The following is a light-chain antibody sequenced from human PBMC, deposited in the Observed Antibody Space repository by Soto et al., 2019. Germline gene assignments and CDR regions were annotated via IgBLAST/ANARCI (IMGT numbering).Light chain of an antibody. CDR2: WAS. V-gene: IGKV4-1*01. Sequence: DIVMTQSPDSLAVSLGERATINCKSSQSVFYSSNNKNYLAWYQQKPGQPPKLLIYWASTRESGVPDRFSGSGSGTDSTLTISSLQAEDVAVYYCQQYSSTPFTFGPGTKVDIK. CDR3: QQYSSTPFT. J-gene: IGKJ3*01. CDR1: QSVFYSSNNKNY.